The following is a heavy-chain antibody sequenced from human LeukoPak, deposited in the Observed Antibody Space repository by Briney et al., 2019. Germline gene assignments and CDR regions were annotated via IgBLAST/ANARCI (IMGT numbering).Heavy chain of an antibody. D-gene: IGHD6-19*01. CDR1: GYTFTSYY. CDR3: ASTEMAGDFDY. J-gene: IGHJ4*02. CDR2: INPSGGST. V-gene: IGHV1-46*01. Sequence: ASVNVSCKASGYTFTSYYMHWVRQAPGQGLEWMGIINPSGGSTSYAQKFQGRVTMTRDTSTSTVYMELSSLRSEDTAVYYCASTEMAGDFDYWGQGTLVTVSS.